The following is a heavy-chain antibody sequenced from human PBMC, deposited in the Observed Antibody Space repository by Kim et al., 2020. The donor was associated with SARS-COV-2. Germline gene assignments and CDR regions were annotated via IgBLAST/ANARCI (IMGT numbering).Heavy chain of an antibody. CDR2: IYYSGST. Sequence: SETLSLTCTVSGGSISSSSYYWGWIRQPPGKGLEWIGSIYYSGSTYYNPSLKSRVTISVDTSKNQFSLKLSSVTAADTAVYYCATLPPEYQLLLGYFDYWGQGTLVTVSS. CDR1: GGSISSSSYY. V-gene: IGHV4-39*01. D-gene: IGHD2-2*01. CDR3: ATLPPEYQLLLGYFDY. J-gene: IGHJ4*02.